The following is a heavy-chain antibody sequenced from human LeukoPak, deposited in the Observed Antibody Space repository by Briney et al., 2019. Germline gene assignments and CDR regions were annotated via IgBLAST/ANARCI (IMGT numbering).Heavy chain of an antibody. CDR2: VYDSGTGST. Sequence: SETLSLTCTVSDGSTSSQYWSWIRQPPGKGLEWIGYVYDSGTGSTNYNPSLKSRVTISLDTSKNQFSLNLSSVTAADTAVYYCARDRGIVGALDGMDVWGQGTTVTVSS. D-gene: IGHD1-26*01. CDR3: ARDRGIVGALDGMDV. J-gene: IGHJ6*02. V-gene: IGHV4-59*11. CDR1: DGSTSSQY.